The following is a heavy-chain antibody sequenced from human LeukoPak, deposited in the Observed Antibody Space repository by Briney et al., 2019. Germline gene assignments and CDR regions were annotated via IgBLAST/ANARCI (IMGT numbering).Heavy chain of an antibody. CDR2: IIPILGIA. CDR1: GGTFSSYT. Sequence: SVKVSCKASGGTFSSYTISWVRQAPGQGVEWMGRIIPILGIANYAQKFQGRVTITAEKSTSTAYMELSSLRSEDTAVYYCARALGHSGSYPTGDYWGQGTLVTVSS. J-gene: IGHJ4*02. D-gene: IGHD1-26*01. V-gene: IGHV1-69*02. CDR3: ARALGHSGSYPTGDY.